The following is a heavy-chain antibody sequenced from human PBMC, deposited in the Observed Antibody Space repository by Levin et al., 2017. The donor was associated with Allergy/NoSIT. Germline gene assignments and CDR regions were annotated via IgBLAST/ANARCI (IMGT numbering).Heavy chain of an antibody. J-gene: IGHJ4*02. D-gene: IGHD6-13*01. Sequence: GESLKISCAASGFTFSSYSMNWVRQAPGKGLEWVSSISSSSSYIYYADSVKGRFTISRDNAKNSLYLQMNSLRAEDTAVYYCARILAAAGDGWGQGTLVTVSS. CDR1: GFTFSSYS. CDR2: ISSSSSYI. V-gene: IGHV3-21*01. CDR3: ARILAAAGDG.